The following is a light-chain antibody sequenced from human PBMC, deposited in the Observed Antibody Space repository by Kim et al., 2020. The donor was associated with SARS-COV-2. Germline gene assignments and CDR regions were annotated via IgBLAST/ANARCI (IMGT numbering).Light chain of an antibody. J-gene: IGLJ3*02. CDR3: SSYTRSDTWV. Sequence: GPSITISCTGTSIDVVGYNYVSWYQQHPVKAPKLLIYDVNKRPSGVSNRFSGSKSGNTASLTISGLQAEDEADFYCSSYTRSDTWVFGGGTQLTVL. CDR1: SIDVVGYNY. V-gene: IGLV2-14*04. CDR2: DVN.